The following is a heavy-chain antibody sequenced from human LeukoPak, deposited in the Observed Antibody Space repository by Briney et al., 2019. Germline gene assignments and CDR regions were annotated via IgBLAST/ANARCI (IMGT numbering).Heavy chain of an antibody. CDR2: IYSGGST. Sequence: GGSLRLSCAASGFTVSSNYMSWVRQAPGKGLEWVSVIYSGGSTYYADSVKGRFTISRDNAKNSLYLQMNSLRAEDTAVYYCARLELGAFDIWGQGTMVTVSS. CDR3: ARLELGAFDI. CDR1: GFTVSSNY. V-gene: IGHV3-53*01. J-gene: IGHJ3*02. D-gene: IGHD1-7*01.